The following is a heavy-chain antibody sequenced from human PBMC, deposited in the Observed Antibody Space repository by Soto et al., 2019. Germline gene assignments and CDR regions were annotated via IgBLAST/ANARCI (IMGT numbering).Heavy chain of an antibody. CDR2: IIPIFGTA. D-gene: IGHD5-18*01. CDR3: ASRGYSYGYRGDWFDP. CDR1: VCTVRSYA. V-gene: IGHV1-69*13. J-gene: IGHJ5*02. Sequence: SVKVSYKPPVCTVRSYAIIWGRQTPGQGLEWMGGIIPIFGTANYAQKFQGRVTITADESTSTAYMELSSLRSEDTAVYYCASRGYSYGYRGDWFDPWGQGTLV.